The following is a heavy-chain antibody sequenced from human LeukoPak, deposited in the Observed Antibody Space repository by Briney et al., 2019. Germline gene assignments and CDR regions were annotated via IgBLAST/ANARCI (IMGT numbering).Heavy chain of an antibody. D-gene: IGHD3-3*01. CDR1: GFTFSSYS. CDR3: ATQGLEVLRFLEWLTTPAGY. V-gene: IGHV3-21*01. J-gene: IGHJ4*02. CDR2: FSSSSSYI. Sequence: GGSLRLSCAASGFTFSSYSMNWVRQAPGKGLEWVSSFSSSSSYIYYADSVKGRFTISRDNAKNSLYLQMNSLRAEDTAVYYCATQGLEVLRFLEWLTTPAGYWGQGTLVTVSS.